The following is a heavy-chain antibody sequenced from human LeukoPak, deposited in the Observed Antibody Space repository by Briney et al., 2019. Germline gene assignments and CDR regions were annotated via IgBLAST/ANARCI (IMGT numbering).Heavy chain of an antibody. Sequence: SVKVSCKASGGTFSSYAISWVRQAPGQGLEWMGRIIPIFGTANYAQKFQGRVTITTDESTSTAYMELSSLRSEDTAVYYCARERDGYRSSAFDIWGQGTMVTVSS. CDR1: GGTFSSYA. CDR2: IIPIFGTA. CDR3: ARERDGYRSSAFDI. V-gene: IGHV1-69*05. D-gene: IGHD5-24*01. J-gene: IGHJ3*02.